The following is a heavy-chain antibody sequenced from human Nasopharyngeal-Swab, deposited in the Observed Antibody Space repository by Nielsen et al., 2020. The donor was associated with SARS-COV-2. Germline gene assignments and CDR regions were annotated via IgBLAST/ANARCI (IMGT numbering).Heavy chain of an antibody. CDR3: ARTWGSGYSSGWYYYYYYMDV. D-gene: IGHD6-19*01. CDR2: IYHSGST. J-gene: IGHJ6*03. Sequence: SQTLSLTCAVSGGSIRSGGYSWSWIRQPPGKGLEWIGYIYHSGSTYYNPPLKSRVTISVDRSKNQFSLKLSSVTAADTAVYYCARTWGSGYSSGWYYYYYYMDVWGKGTTVTVSS. V-gene: IGHV4-30-2*02. CDR1: GGSIRSGGYS.